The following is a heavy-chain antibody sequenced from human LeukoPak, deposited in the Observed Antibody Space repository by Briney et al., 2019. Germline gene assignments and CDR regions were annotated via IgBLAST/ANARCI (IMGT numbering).Heavy chain of an antibody. CDR2: IYYSGST. D-gene: IGHD3-22*01. CDR3: ARHDSSGYSPVFDY. V-gene: IGHV4-59*08. CDR1: GGSISSYY. J-gene: IGHJ4*02. Sequence: KSSETLSLTCTVSGGSISSYYWSWIRQPPGKGLEWIGYIYYSGSTNYNPSLKSRVTISVDTSKNQFSLKLSSVTAADTAVYYCARHDSSGYSPVFDYWGQGTLVTVSS.